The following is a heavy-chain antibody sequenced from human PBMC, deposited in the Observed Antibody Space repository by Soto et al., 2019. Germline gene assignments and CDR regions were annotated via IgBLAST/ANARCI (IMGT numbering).Heavy chain of an antibody. J-gene: IGHJ6*02. V-gene: IGHV3-23*01. CDR3: AKDLSGIAAAGRGYYYYYYGMDV. CDR2: ISGSGGST. CDR1: GFTFSSYA. Sequence: TGGSLRLSCAASGFTFSSYAMSWVRQAPGKGLEWVSAISGSGGSTYYADSVKGRFTISRDNSKNTLYLQMNSLRAEDTAVYYCAKDLSGIAAAGRGYYYYYYGMDVWGQGTTVTVSS. D-gene: IGHD6-13*01.